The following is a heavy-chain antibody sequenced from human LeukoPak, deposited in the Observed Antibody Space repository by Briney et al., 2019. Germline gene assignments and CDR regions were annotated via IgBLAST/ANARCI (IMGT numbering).Heavy chain of an antibody. D-gene: IGHD3-3*01. CDR3: ARNRATDFWSGYNNNWFDP. CDR2: INHSGST. V-gene: IGHV4-34*01. J-gene: IGHJ5*02. Sequence: SETLSLTCAVYGGSFSGYYWSWIRQPPGKGLEWIGEINHSGSTNYNPSLKSRVTISVDTSKNQFFLKLNSVTAADTAVYYCARNRATDFWSGYNNNWFDPWGQGTLVTVSS. CDR1: GGSFSGYY.